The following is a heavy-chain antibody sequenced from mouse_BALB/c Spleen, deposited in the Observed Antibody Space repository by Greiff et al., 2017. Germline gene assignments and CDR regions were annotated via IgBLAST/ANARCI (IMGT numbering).Heavy chain of an antibody. CDR3: ANIRRGYAMDY. Sequence: DVKLQESGPGLVKPSQSLSLTCSVTGYSITSGYYWNWIRQFPGNKLEWMGYISYDGSNNYNPSLKNRISITRDTSKNQFFLKLNSVTTEDTATYYCANIRRGYAMDYWGQGTSVTVSS. J-gene: IGHJ4*01. V-gene: IGHV3-6*02. D-gene: IGHD2-12*01. CDR1: GYSITSGYY. CDR2: ISYDGSN.